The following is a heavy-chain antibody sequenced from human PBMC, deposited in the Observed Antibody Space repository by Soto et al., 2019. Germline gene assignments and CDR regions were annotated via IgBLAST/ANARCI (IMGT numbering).Heavy chain of an antibody. D-gene: IGHD6-19*01. J-gene: IGHJ5*02. CDR1: GFSLSNARMG. V-gene: IGHV2-26*01. Sequence: QVTLKESGPVRAKPTETLTLTCTVSGFSLSNARMGVSWIRQPPGKALEWLAHIFSNDEKSYGTSLKRRLTISKDTSKSQVVLTMTHMDPVDTATYSRARIQSGGWYGNWFDPRGQGTLVTFSS. CDR3: ARIQSGGWYGNWFDP. CDR2: IFSNDEK.